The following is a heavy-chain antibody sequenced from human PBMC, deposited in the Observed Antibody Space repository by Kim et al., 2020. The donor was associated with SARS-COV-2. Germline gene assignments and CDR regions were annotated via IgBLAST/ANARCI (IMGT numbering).Heavy chain of an antibody. CDR2: IYYSGST. V-gene: IGHV4-59*08. CDR1: GGSMSSYY. Sequence: SETLSLTCTVSGGSMSSYYWSWIRQPPGKGLEWIGYIYYSGSTNYNPSLKSRVTISVDTSKNQFSLKLSSVTAADTAVYYCARGGVGAAAGIWGQGTLVTVSS. D-gene: IGHD6-13*01. CDR3: ARGGVGAAAGI. J-gene: IGHJ4*02.